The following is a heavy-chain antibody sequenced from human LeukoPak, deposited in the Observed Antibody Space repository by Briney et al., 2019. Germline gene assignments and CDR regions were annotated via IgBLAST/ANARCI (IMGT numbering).Heavy chain of an antibody. Sequence: SETLSLTCTVSGGSISSYYWSWIRQPPGKGLEFIGYIYYSGSTNYNPSLKSRVTISVDTSKNQFSLKLSSVTAADTAVYYCARGVPQYPVDCRGQGTLVTVSS. CDR3: ARGVPQYPVDC. CDR1: GGSISSYY. J-gene: IGHJ4*02. V-gene: IGHV4-59*01. CDR2: IYYSGST. D-gene: IGHD1-1*01.